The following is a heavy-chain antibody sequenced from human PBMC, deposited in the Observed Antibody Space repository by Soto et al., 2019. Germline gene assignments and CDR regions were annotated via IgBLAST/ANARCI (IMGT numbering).Heavy chain of an antibody. CDR2: TYYRSKWYN. V-gene: IGHV6-1*01. J-gene: IGHJ6*02. CDR1: GYSVSSNSAA. Sequence: QILSLTFAISGYSVSSNSAAWNWISQSPSRGLEWLGRTYYRSKWYNDYAVSVKSRITINPDTSKNQFSLQLNSVTPEDTAVYYCARSLALMGHGMDVWGQGTTVTVSS. CDR3: ARSLALMGHGMDV. D-gene: IGHD3-16*01.